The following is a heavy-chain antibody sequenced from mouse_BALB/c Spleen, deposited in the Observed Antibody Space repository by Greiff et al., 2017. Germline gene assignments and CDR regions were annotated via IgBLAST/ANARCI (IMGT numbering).Heavy chain of an antibody. V-gene: IGHV5-6-5*01. CDR3: ARQIYDGYYGMDY. Sequence: GFTFSSYAMSWVRQTPEKRLEWVASISSGGSTYYPDSVKGRFTISRDNARNILYLQMSSLRSEDTAMYYCARQIYDGYYGMDYGGQGTSVTVSS. CDR2: ISSGGST. J-gene: IGHJ4*01. CDR1: GFTFSSYA. D-gene: IGHD2-3*01.